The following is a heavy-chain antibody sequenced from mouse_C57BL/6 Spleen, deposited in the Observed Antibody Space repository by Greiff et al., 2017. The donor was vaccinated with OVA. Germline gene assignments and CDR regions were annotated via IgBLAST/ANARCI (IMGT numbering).Heavy chain of an antibody. V-gene: IGHV10-1*01. CDR2: IRSKSNNYAT. D-gene: IGHD2-2*01. Sequence: EVQLQQSGGGLVQPKGSLKLSCAASGFSFNTYAMNWVRQAPGKGLEWVARIRSKSNNYATYYADSVKDRFTISRDDSESMLYLQMNNLKTEDTAMYYCVRGGYDLDYWGQGTTLTVSS. J-gene: IGHJ2*01. CDR3: VRGGYDLDY. CDR1: GFSFNTYA.